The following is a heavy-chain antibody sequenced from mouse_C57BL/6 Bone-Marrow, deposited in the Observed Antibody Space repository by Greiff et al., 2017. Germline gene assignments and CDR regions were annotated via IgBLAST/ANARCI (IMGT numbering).Heavy chain of an antibody. J-gene: IGHJ4*01. D-gene: IGHD1-1*01. Sequence: QVTLKESGPGILQSSQTLSLTCSFSGFSLSTSGMGVSWIRQPSGKGLEWLAHIYWDDDKRSNPSLKSRLTISKDTSRNQVFLKVTSVDTADTATYYCARRAPYYYSKRENARDDWGQGTSVTVSS. CDR3: ARRAPYYYSKRENARDD. CDR2: IYWDDDK. V-gene: IGHV8-12*01. CDR1: GFSLSTSGMG.